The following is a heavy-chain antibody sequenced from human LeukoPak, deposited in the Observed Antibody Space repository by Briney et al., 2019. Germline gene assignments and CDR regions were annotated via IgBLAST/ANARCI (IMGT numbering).Heavy chain of an antibody. CDR2: IRYDGSNK. J-gene: IGHJ4*02. D-gene: IGHD3-3*01. Sequence: GGSLRLSCTASGFTFSIYGMHWVRQAPGKGLEWVAFIRYDGSNKYYADSVKGRFTISRDNSKNTLYLQMNSLRAEDTAVYYCARGGSFTIFGVVFDGFDYWGQGTLVTVSS. V-gene: IGHV3-30*02. CDR1: GFTFSIYG. CDR3: ARGGSFTIFGVVFDGFDY.